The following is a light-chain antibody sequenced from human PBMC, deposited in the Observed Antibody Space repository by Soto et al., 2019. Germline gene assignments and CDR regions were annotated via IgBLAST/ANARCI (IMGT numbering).Light chain of an antibody. Sequence: EIVLTQSPATLSSSPGERATLSCRGSQSVSFYFAWYQQKPGQAPSLLIYDASYRAPGIPARFSGSGSGTDFTLTISSLQPEDFAVYYCQQRSNWPYTFGQGTKVDIK. CDR1: QSVSFY. CDR3: QQRSNWPYT. J-gene: IGKJ2*01. V-gene: IGKV3-11*01. CDR2: DAS.